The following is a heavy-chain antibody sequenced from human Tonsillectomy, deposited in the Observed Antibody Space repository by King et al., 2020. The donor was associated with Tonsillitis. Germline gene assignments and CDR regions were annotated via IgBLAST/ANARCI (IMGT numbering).Heavy chain of an antibody. Sequence: VQLQQWGAGLLKPSETLSLTCAVYGGSFSGYYWSWIRQPPGKGLEWIGEINHSGSTNYXPSXKSRVTISVDTSKNQFSLKLSSVTAADTAVYYCARSTRXIIXMIISGMGWXYYXDYWGQGTLVTVSS. J-gene: IGHJ4*02. V-gene: IGHV4-34*01. CDR3: ARSTRXIIXMIISGMGWXYYXDY. CDR2: INHSGST. CDR1: GGSFSGYY. D-gene: IGHD3-22*01.